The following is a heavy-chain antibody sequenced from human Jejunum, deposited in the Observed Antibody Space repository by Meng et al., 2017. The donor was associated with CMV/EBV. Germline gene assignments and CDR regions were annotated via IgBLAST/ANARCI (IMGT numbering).Heavy chain of an antibody. J-gene: IGHJ6*02. Sequence: FTSFSMNWVRQAPGRGLEWVTSISSYSSHIYYADSVKGRFTIFRDNAKNSLYLQMNSLRAEETVVYYCATLISSPDYDYYYGMDVWGQGTTVTVSS. D-gene: IGHD3-10*01. V-gene: IGHV3-21*01. CDR2: ISSYSSHI. CDR1: FTSFS. CDR3: ATLISSPDYDYYYGMDV.